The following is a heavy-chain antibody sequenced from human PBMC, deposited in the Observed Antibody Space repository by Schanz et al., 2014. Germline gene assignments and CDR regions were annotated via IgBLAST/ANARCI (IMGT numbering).Heavy chain of an antibody. J-gene: IGHJ4*02. D-gene: IGHD6-13*01. V-gene: IGHV3-30*18. CDR2: ISYHGSER. CDR3: VKDLGGSSSSWYSHFDH. CDR1: GFSFSDYG. Sequence: VQLVESGGGLVKPGGSLRLSCAGSGFSFSDYGMHWVRQAPGRGLEWVAVISYHGSERYYADSVKGRFTISRDNSKNTVYRQMNSLRAEDTAVYHCVKDLGGSSSSWYSHFDHWGLGTLVTVSS.